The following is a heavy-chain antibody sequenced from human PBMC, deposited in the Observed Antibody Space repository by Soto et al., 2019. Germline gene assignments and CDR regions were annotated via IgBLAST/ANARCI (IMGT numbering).Heavy chain of an antibody. CDR2: IRESGGST. CDR3: ANLVTPGS. CDR1: GFPFDDYG. J-gene: IGHJ5*02. V-gene: IGHV3-23*01. Sequence: GGSLRLSCAASGFPFDDYGMTWVRQAPGKGLEWVSTIRESGGSTYYADSVKGRFTISRDNSKNTLYLQMNSLTAEDTALYYCANLVTPGSWGRGTLVTVSS. D-gene: IGHD4-17*01.